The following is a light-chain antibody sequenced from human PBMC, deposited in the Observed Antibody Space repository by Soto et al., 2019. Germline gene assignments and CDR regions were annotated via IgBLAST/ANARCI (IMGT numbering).Light chain of an antibody. Sequence: DIQMTQSPSTLSASVGDRVTFTCRASQSISTSLAWYQQKPGKAPKLLIYKASNLESGVPSRFSGSGSGTEFTLTISTLQPDDFATYYCQQYNTSSRTFGQGTRVEIK. J-gene: IGKJ1*01. CDR1: QSISTS. CDR3: QQYNTSSRT. CDR2: KAS. V-gene: IGKV1-5*03.